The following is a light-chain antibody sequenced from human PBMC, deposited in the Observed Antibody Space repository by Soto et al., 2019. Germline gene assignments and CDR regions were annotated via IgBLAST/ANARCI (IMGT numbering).Light chain of an antibody. CDR1: QTIFYSPNNYNY. CDR2: WAS. J-gene: IGKJ3*01. CDR3: QQYYDTPFT. Sequence: DIVMTQSPDSLAVSLGERAIINCKSSQTIFYSPNNYNYLAWYQQTPGQPPKLLIYWASTRESGVPDRFSGSGSGTDFTLTISSLQAEDVAVYYCQQYYDTPFTFGPGTKVDIK. V-gene: IGKV4-1*01.